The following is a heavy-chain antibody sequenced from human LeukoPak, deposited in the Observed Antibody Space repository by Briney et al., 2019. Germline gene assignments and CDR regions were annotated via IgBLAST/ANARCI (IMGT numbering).Heavy chain of an antibody. CDR2: NFGGGGSKGDST. V-gene: IGHV3-23*01. Sequence: GGSLRLSCAASGFTFSSYAMGWVRQAPGKGLEWVSDNFGGGGSKGDSTYYADSVKGRFTIPRDNSKNTLYLQMNSLRDEDTAVYYCAKVFCGGEYHDHFDYWGQGTLVTVSS. J-gene: IGHJ4*02. D-gene: IGHD2-21*01. CDR1: GFTFSSYA. CDR3: AKVFCGGEYHDHFDY.